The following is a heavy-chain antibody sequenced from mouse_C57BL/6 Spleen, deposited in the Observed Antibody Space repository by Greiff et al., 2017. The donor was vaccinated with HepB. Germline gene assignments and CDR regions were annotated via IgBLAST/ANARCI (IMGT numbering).Heavy chain of an antibody. CDR3: ARDVYYGSSYAWFAY. D-gene: IGHD1-1*01. CDR1: GFTFSSYA. J-gene: IGHJ3*01. CDR2: ISDGGSYT. V-gene: IGHV5-4*01. Sequence: EVQRVESGGGLVKPGGSLKLSCAASGFTFSSYAMSWVRQTPEKRLEWVATISDGGSYTYYPDNVKGRFTISRDNAKNNLYLQMSHLKSEDTAMYYCARDVYYGSSYAWFAYWGQGTLVTVSA.